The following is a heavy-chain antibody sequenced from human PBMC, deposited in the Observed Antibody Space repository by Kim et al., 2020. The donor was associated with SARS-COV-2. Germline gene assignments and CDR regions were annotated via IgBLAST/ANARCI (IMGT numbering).Heavy chain of an antibody. J-gene: IGHJ6*02. V-gene: IGHV3-33*06. Sequence: SVGGRFTISRDNSKNTLWLQMDSLRVEDTAVYYCVKGHHDRLGYQYGMDVWGQGTTVTVS. D-gene: IGHD2-2*01. CDR3: VKGHHDRLGYQYGMDV.